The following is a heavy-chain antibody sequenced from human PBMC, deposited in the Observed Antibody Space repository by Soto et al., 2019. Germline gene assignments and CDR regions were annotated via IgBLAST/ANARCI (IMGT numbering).Heavy chain of an antibody. V-gene: IGHV3-30-3*01. CDR2: ISFDGSNK. D-gene: IGHD3-10*01. CDR3: ARDSFTRVRGGHFYFYGMDV. Sequence: QVHLVESGGGVVHPGRSLRLSCAASGFTFSDYAIHWVRQAPGKGLEWVAVISFDGSNKYFADSVKGRFTISRDNSKDTLHLQMNSLRAEDTALYYCARDSFTRVRGGHFYFYGMDVWGQGTTVIVSS. CDR1: GFTFSDYA. J-gene: IGHJ6*02.